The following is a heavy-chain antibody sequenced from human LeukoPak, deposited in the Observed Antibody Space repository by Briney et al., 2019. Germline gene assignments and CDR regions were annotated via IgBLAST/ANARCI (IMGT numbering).Heavy chain of an antibody. CDR3: ARTYCSSTSCSGVDY. CDR2: IYHGGST. CDR1: GYSISSGYY. J-gene: IGHJ4*02. Sequence: SETLSLTCTVSGYSISSGYYWGWIRQPPGKGLEWGGSIYHGGSTYYNPSLKSRVTISVDTSKNQFSLKLSSVTAADTAVYYCARTYCSSTSCSGVDYWGQGTLVTVSS. V-gene: IGHV4-38-2*02. D-gene: IGHD2-2*01.